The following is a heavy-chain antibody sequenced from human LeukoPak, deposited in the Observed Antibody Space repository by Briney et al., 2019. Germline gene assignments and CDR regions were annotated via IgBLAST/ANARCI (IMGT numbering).Heavy chain of an antibody. Sequence: GGSLRLSCAASGFTFSSSWMNWVRQAPGKGLEWVANINQDGSEKYYVDSVKGRFTISRDNAKNSLYLQMNRLRAEDTAVYYCARAGSLWFGESKFDYWGQGTLVTVSS. V-gene: IGHV3-7*01. CDR3: ARAGSLWFGESKFDY. J-gene: IGHJ4*02. D-gene: IGHD3-10*01. CDR2: INQDGSEK. CDR1: GFTFSSSW.